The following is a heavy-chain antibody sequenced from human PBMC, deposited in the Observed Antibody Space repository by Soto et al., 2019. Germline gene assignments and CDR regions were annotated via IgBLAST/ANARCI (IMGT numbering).Heavy chain of an antibody. Sequence: SETLSLTCAVSGYSISSGYYWGRIRQPPGKGLEWIGSIYHSGSTYYNASLKSRVTISVDTSKNQFSRKLTSVTDADTAVYYCASGIDFYYAMDVWGQGTTVTVSS. CDR3: ASGIDFYYAMDV. CDR1: GYSISSGYY. V-gene: IGHV4-38-2*01. J-gene: IGHJ6*01. CDR2: IYHSGST.